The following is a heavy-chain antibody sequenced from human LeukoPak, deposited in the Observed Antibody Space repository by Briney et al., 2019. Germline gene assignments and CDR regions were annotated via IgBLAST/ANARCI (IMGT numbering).Heavy chain of an antibody. CDR3: VKDLRGGGDYTSFDY. Sequence: SLTLSCSAAASSFRTPAMGSASQPPGKGLEHVSTINTNGDATYYEDSVKSIFTISRDHSKRTLYLQMSSLRAEPTAVYYCVKDLRGGGDYTSFDYWGQGPRVTVSS. D-gene: IGHD3-10*01. CDR2: INTNGDAT. CDR1: ASSFRTPA. V-gene: IGHV3-64D*09. J-gene: IGHJ4*02.